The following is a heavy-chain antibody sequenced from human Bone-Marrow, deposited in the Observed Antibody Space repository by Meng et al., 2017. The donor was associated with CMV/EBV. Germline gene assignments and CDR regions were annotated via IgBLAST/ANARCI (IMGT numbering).Heavy chain of an antibody. CDR1: RGSITSTTFP. J-gene: IGHJ4*02. Sequence: SPVSRGSITSTTFPGGWIRQPPGKGLEWIGTISYTGITYYTPSLRSRLTISVDTSKTQFSLTLTSVTAADTALYYCVLYSSSSAAFWGQGALVTVSS. CDR3: VLYSSSSAAF. CDR2: ISYTGIT. V-gene: IGHV4-39*01. D-gene: IGHD6-6*01.